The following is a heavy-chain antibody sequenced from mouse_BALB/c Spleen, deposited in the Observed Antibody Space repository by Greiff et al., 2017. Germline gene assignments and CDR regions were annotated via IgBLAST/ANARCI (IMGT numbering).Heavy chain of an antibody. CDR2: INSNGGST. Sequence: EVKVVESGGGLVQPGGSLKLSCAASGFTFSSYGMSWVRPTPDKRLELVATINSNGGSTYYPDSVKGRFTISRDNAKNTLYLQMSSLKSEDTAMYYCARDVRRGSSYVYAMDYWGQGTSVTVSS. CDR3: ARDVRRGSSYVYAMDY. J-gene: IGHJ4*01. CDR1: GFTFSSYG. V-gene: IGHV5-6-3*01. D-gene: IGHD1-1*01.